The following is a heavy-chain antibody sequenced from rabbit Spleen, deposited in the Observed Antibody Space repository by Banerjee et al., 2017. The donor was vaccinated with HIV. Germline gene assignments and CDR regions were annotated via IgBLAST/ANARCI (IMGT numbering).Heavy chain of an antibody. CDR1: GFSFSSSDY. CDR2: IAGSSSGGT. Sequence: QSLEESGGDLVKPAVSLTLTCTASGFSFSSSDYMCWVRQAPGKGLAWVSCIAGSSSGGTCSAGWGKGRFTGSKTASATVTRQMTSLTVADTATYFCARDTGSSFSSYGMDLWGPGALVTVS. D-gene: IGHD8-1*01. V-gene: IGHV1S40*01. CDR3: ARDTGSSFSSYGMDL. J-gene: IGHJ6*01.